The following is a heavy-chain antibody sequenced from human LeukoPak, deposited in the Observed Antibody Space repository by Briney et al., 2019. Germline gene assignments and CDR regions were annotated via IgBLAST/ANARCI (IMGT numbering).Heavy chain of an antibody. CDR3: AREDRDGNSGYAIGD. J-gene: IGHJ4*02. CDR1: GGSMSGYY. Sequence: SQTLSLTCTASGGSMSGYYWSWIRQPPGKGLEWIGYIYQNGRTNYNPSLKSRVTISIDTSKNHFSLNLISVTAADTAVYFCAREDRDGNSGYAIGDWGQGTLVTVSS. D-gene: IGHD5-12*01. CDR2: IYQNGRT. V-gene: IGHV4-59*01.